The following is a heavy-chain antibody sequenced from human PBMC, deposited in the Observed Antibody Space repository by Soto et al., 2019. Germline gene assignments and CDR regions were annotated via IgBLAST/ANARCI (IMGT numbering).Heavy chain of an antibody. J-gene: IGHJ5*02. D-gene: IGHD2-21*01. CDR1: GFTFSNAW. V-gene: IGHV3-15*01. CDR3: TTGLLNNWFDP. CDR2: IKRTIDGGTT. Sequence: PGGSLRLSCVASGFTFSNAWMSWVRQAPGKGLEWVGRIKRTIDGGTTDYAAPVKGRFSISRDDSKNTLYLQMNSLKTQDTAVYYCTTGLLNNWFDPWGQGTLVTVSS.